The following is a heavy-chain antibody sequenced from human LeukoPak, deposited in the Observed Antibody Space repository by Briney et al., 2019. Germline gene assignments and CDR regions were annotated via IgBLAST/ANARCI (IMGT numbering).Heavy chain of an antibody. J-gene: IGHJ6*03. V-gene: IGHV1-69*05. D-gene: IGHD1-26*01. CDR1: GGTFSSYA. Sequence: SSVKVSCKASGGTFSSYAISWVRQAPGQGLEWMGRIIPIFGTANYAQKFQGRVTITTDESTSTAYMELSSLRSEDTAVYYCASFSRVGAVQLYYYYYYMDVWGKGTTVTVSS. CDR3: ASFSRVGAVQLYYYYYYMDV. CDR2: IIPIFGTA.